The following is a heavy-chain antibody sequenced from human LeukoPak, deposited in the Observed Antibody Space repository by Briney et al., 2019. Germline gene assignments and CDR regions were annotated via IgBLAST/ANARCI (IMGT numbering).Heavy chain of an antibody. CDR1: GFTVSSNY. CDR2: IYSGGST. CDR3: ATLWFGVGAFDI. Sequence: GGSLRLSCAASGFTVSSNYMSWVRQAPGKGLEWVSVIYSGGSTYYADSVKGGFTISRDNSKNTLYLQMNSLRAEDTAVYYCATLWFGVGAFDIWGQGTMVTVSS. D-gene: IGHD3-10*01. V-gene: IGHV3-66*01. J-gene: IGHJ3*02.